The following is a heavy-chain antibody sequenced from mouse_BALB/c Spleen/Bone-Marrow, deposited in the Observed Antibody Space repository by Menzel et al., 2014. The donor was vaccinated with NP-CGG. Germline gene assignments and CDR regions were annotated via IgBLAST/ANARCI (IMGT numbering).Heavy chain of an antibody. D-gene: IGHD2-4*01. Sequence: EVKLMESGPGLVKPSQSLSLTCTVTGYSITSDYAWNWIRQFPGNKLEWMGYISYSGSSSYNPSLEGRISITRDTSKTQFFLQLHSVTTEDTATYYCARYDYDVGYFDYWGQGTTLTVSS. CDR1: GYSITSDYA. J-gene: IGHJ2*01. CDR3: ARYDYDVGYFDY. V-gene: IGHV3-2*02. CDR2: ISYSGSS.